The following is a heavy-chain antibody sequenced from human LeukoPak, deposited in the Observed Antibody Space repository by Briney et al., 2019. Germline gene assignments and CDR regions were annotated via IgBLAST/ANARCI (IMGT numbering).Heavy chain of an antibody. CDR2: INHSGST. V-gene: IGHV4-34*01. J-gene: IGHJ4*02. CDR1: GGSFSGYY. D-gene: IGHD3/OR15-3a*01. CDR3: ARQTGSGLFILP. Sequence: PSETLSLTCAVYGGSFSGYYWSWIRQPPGKGLEWIGEINHSGSTNYNPSLKSRVTISVDTSKNQFSLKLTSVTAADTAVYYCARQTGSGLFILPGGQGTLVTISS.